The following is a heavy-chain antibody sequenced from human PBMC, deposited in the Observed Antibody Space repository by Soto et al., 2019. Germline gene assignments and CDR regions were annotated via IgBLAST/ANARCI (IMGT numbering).Heavy chain of an antibody. V-gene: IGHV3-74*01. CDR1: GFTFSNYW. Sequence: GGSLRLSCAASGFTFSNYWFHWVRQAPGKGLVWVSRLNKDGSRTDYADSVKGRFTIFRDNARNALYLQINSLRAEDTAVYYCGRDLGGVGSYWGQGTLVTVSS. J-gene: IGHJ4*02. CDR2: LNKDGSRT. D-gene: IGHD3-16*01. CDR3: GRDLGGVGSY.